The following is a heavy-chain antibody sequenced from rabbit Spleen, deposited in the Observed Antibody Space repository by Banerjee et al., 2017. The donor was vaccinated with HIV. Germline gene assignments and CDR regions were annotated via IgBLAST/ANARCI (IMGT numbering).Heavy chain of an antibody. J-gene: IGHJ4*01. CDR1: GFSFSDRDV. CDR3: ARDLVAVIGWNFGW. CDR2: INTATGKP. Sequence: QSLEESGGGLVKPGASLTLTCKASGFSFSDRDVMCWVRQAPGKGLEWIACINTATGKPVYATWAKGRFTISTTSSTTVTLQMTSLTAADTATYVCARDLVAVIGWNFGWWGQCTLVTVS. V-gene: IGHV1S40*01. D-gene: IGHD1-1*01.